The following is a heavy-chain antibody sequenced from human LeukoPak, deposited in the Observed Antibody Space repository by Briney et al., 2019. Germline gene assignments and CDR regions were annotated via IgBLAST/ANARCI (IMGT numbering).Heavy chain of an antibody. CDR2: ISNSGSTI. J-gene: IGHJ4*02. CDR3: ARDGGAAALSD. CDR1: GFTFSSYE. V-gene: IGHV3-48*03. Sequence: GGSLRLSCAASGFTFSSYEMNWVRQAPGKGLEWVSYISNSGSTIYYADSVKGRFTISRDNAKNSLYLQMNSLRADDTAVYYCARDGGAAALSDWGQGTLVTVSS. D-gene: IGHD6-13*01.